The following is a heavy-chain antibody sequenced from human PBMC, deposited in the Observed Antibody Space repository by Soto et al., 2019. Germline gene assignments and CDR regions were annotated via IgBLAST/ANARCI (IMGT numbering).Heavy chain of an antibody. Sequence: PSETLSLTCTVSGVSTSNYYWNWIRQPPGKGLEWIGYIYYSGSTNYNPFLKSRVTISIDTSKNQFSLKLSSVTAADTAVYYCAREPPAAGENWFDPWGQGTLVTVYS. CDR1: GVSTSNYY. CDR2: IYYSGST. CDR3: AREPPAAGENWFDP. J-gene: IGHJ5*02. V-gene: IGHV4-59*01. D-gene: IGHD6-13*01.